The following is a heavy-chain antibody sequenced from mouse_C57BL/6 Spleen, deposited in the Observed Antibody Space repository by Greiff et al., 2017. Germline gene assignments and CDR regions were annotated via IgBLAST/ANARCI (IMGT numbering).Heavy chain of an antibody. CDR2: IWSGGST. Sequence: QVQLQQSGPGLVQPSQSLSITCTVSGFSLTSYGVHWVRQSPGKGLEWLGVIWSGGSTDYNAAFISSLSISKDNSKCQVFFKMNSLQADDSAIYYCARNADGEAMDYWGQGTSVTVSS. CDR1: GFSLTSYG. CDR3: ARNADGEAMDY. J-gene: IGHJ4*01. V-gene: IGHV2-2*01.